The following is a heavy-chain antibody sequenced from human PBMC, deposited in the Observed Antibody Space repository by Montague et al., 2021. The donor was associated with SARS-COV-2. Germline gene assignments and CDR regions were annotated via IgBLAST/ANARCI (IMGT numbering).Heavy chain of an antibody. V-gene: IGHV4-39*01. Sequence: SETLSLTCSVSGDSIGSKVYYWDWIRQSPGKGLGWIGTIYSGGTVSYSVTTYYNPSLKSPVTISADTSKNQFSLKSTSVTASDTAVYDCARGTRHDYGDSHCFDYWGQGALVTVSS. D-gene: IGHD4-17*01. CDR1: GDSIGSKVYY. CDR2: IYSGGTVSYSVTT. CDR3: ARGTRHDYGDSHCFDY. J-gene: IGHJ4*02.